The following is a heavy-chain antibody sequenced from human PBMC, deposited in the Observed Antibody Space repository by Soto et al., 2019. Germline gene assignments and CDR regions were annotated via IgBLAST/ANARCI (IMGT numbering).Heavy chain of an antibody. J-gene: IGHJ1*01. CDR3: ARDIGEMSAV. CDR1: GFTFSSST. Sequence: GGSLRLSCTGSGFTFSSSTMTWVRQGPGKGLEWVSSISSSSSYIYFADSLKGRFTISRDNAKNSLYLQMNSLRAEDTAVYYFARDIGEMSAVWGQGNPVTVSS. V-gene: IGHV3-21*06. CDR2: ISSSSSYI. D-gene: IGHD3-10*01.